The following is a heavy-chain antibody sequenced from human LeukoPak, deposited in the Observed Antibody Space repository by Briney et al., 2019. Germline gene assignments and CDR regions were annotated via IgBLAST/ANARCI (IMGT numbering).Heavy chain of an antibody. J-gene: IGHJ4*02. V-gene: IGHV3-53*01. D-gene: IGHD5-18*01. CDR2: IYSGGST. Sequence: GGSLRLSRAASGFTVSSNYMSWVRQAPGKGLEWVSVIYSGGSTYYADSVKGRFTISRDNAKNSLFLQMNSLRDEDTAVYYCARGGYRYSDWGQGTLVTVSS. CDR1: GFTVSSNY. CDR3: ARGGYRYSD.